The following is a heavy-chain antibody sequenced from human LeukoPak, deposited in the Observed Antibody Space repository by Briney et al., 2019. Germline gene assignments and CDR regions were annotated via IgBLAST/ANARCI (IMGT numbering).Heavy chain of an antibody. Sequence: GGSLRLSCAASGFTFSRYWLSWVRQAPGKGLEWVANMNQDGSAKYYVDSVKGRFTISRDNAKNSLYLQMNSLRAEDTAVYYCARDKGWELLKYYFDYWGQGTLVTVSS. CDR2: MNQDGSAK. CDR3: ARDKGWELLKYYFDY. J-gene: IGHJ4*02. D-gene: IGHD1-26*01. V-gene: IGHV3-7*01. CDR1: GFTFSRYW.